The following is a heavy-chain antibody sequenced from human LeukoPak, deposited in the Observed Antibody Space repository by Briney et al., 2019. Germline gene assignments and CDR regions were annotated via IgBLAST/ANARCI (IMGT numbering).Heavy chain of an antibody. CDR3: ARGVGSNLSSSSWINFDY. V-gene: IGHV4-34*01. CDR2: INHSGST. Sequence: SETLSLTCAVYGGSFSGYYWSWIRQPPGKGLEWIGEINHSGSTNYNPSLKSRVTISVDTSKNQFSLKLSSVTAADTAVYYCARGVGSNLSSSSWINFDYWGQGTLVTVSS. D-gene: IGHD6-13*01. CDR1: GGSFSGYY. J-gene: IGHJ4*02.